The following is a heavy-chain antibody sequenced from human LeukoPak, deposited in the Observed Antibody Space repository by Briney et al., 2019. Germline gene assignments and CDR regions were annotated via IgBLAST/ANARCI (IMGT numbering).Heavy chain of an antibody. Sequence: KPSETLSLTCALSGYSISSGYYWGWIRQPPGTGLEWIGSIYHSGSTYYNPSLKSRVTISVDTSKNQFSLKLSSVTAADTAVYYCARVSVITIFGVVIIDAFDIWGQGTMVTVSS. J-gene: IGHJ3*02. CDR1: GYSISSGYY. D-gene: IGHD3-3*01. V-gene: IGHV4-38-2*01. CDR2: IYHSGST. CDR3: ARVSVITIFGVVIIDAFDI.